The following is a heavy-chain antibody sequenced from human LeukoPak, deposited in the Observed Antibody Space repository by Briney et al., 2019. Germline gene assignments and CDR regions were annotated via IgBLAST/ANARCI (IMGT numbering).Heavy chain of an antibody. D-gene: IGHD3-3*01. CDR1: GGSISNNY. V-gene: IGHV4-59*01. J-gene: IGHJ4*02. CDR3: ARVTTIFGVDMYYFDY. CDR2: VYSSGST. Sequence: SETLSVTCTVSGGSISNNYWSWIRQPPGKGLEWIGYVYSSGSTSYNLYLKGRVTISVDTSKHQFSLKLNSVTAADTAVYYCARVTTIFGVDMYYFDYWGQGALVTVSS.